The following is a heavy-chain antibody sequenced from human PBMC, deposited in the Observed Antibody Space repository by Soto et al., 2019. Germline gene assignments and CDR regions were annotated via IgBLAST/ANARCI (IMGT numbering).Heavy chain of an antibody. D-gene: IGHD3-9*01. V-gene: IGHV3-23*01. CDR2: ISGSGGST. J-gene: IGHJ5*02. CDR3: AKDGNPIPYLTGYYRLGWFDP. CDR1: GFTFSSYA. Sequence: GGSLRLSCAASGFTFSSYAMSWVRQAPGKGLEWVSAISGSGGSTYYADSVKGRFTISRDNSKNTLYLQMNSLRAEDTAVYYCAKDGNPIPYLTGYYRLGWFDPWGQGTLVTSPQ.